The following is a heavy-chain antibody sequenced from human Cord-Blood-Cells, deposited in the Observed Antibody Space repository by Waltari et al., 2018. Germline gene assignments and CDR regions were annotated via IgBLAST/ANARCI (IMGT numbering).Heavy chain of an antibody. CDR3: ARGPEYSSSYYFDY. D-gene: IGHD6-6*01. V-gene: IGHV3-74*01. CDR2: INRDGSST. Sequence: EVQLVESGGGLVQPGGSLRLSCAASGFTFSRYWMHWVRQAPGKGLVWVSRINRDGSSTSYADSVKGRCTIARDNAKNTLYLQMNSLRAEDTAVYYCARGPEYSSSYYFDYWGQGTLVTVSS. J-gene: IGHJ4*02. CDR1: GFTFSRYW.